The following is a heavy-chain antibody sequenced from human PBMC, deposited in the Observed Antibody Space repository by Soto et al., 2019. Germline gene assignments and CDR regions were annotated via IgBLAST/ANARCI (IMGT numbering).Heavy chain of an antibody. CDR1: GFTFSSHA. CDR2: IVASGGIT. CDR3: AKGRFGPGDP. J-gene: IGHJ5*02. Sequence: GGSLRLSCAASGFTFSSHAMSWVRQAPGKGLEWVSAIVASGGITYYADSVKGRFTISRDNSKNTLYLQMNSLRAEDTAEYYCAKGRFGPGDPWGQGTLVTVSS. V-gene: IGHV3-23*01. D-gene: IGHD3-16*01.